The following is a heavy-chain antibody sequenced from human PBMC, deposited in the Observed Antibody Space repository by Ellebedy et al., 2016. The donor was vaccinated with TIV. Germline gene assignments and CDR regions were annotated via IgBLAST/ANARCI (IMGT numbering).Heavy chain of an antibody. J-gene: IGHJ3*01. CDR1: GFTFNTYG. CDR2: ISGSSGST. Sequence: GESLKISCAASGFTFNTYGMNWVRQAPGKGLEWVSAISGSSGSTYYADSVKGRFTISRENSKNTLYLQMNSLRAEDTAVYYCAKGDTSGPKWSVIDFWGQGTMVTVSS. V-gene: IGHV3-23*01. CDR3: AKGDTSGPKWSVIDF. D-gene: IGHD6-19*01.